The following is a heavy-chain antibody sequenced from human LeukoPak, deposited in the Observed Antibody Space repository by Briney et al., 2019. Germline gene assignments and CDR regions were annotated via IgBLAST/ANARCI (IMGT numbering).Heavy chain of an antibody. CDR2: ISSSSSTI. Sequence: GGSLRLSCAAFGFTFSSYSMNWVRQAPGKGLEWVSYISSSSSTIYYADSVKGRFTISRDNAKNSLYLQMNSLRAEDTAVYYCAREYDFWSGYYTGFRSYYMDVWGKGTTVTVSS. CDR1: GFTFSSYS. D-gene: IGHD3-3*01. V-gene: IGHV3-48*01. CDR3: AREYDFWSGYYTGFRSYYMDV. J-gene: IGHJ6*03.